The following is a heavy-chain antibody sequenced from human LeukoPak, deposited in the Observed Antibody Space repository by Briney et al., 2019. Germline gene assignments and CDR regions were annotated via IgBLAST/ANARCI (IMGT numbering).Heavy chain of an antibody. Sequence: SETLSLTCTVSGGSISSYYWSWIRQPPGKGLEWIGYIYYSGSTNYNPSLKSRVTISVDTSKNQFSLKLSSVTAADTAVYYCARGSYDLRFDYWGQGTLVTVSS. CDR1: GGSISSYY. V-gene: IGHV4-59*01. J-gene: IGHJ4*02. D-gene: IGHD5-12*01. CDR2: IYYSGST. CDR3: ARGSYDLRFDY.